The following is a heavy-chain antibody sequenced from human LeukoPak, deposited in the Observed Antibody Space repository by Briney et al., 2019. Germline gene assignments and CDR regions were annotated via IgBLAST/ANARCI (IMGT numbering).Heavy chain of an antibody. Sequence: GGSLRLSCAASGFTFSSYAMSWVRQAPGKGLEWVSGISGSGGSTYYADSVKGHFTISRDNSKNTLYLQMNSLRAEDTAVYYCARGDYGVNYWGQGTLVTVSS. CDR1: GFTFSSYA. V-gene: IGHV3-23*01. J-gene: IGHJ4*02. D-gene: IGHD4-17*01. CDR3: ARGDYGVNY. CDR2: ISGSGGST.